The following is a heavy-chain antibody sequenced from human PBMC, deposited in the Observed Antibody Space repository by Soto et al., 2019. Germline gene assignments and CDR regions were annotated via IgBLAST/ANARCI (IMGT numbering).Heavy chain of an antibody. CDR3: AKDSEPFGY. V-gene: IGHV3-23*01. Sequence: PGGSQGLSCSASGSRFSSDARSCVRQAPGKGLEWVSAISGSGGSTYYADSVKGRFTISRDNSKNTLYLQMNSLRAEDTAVYYSAKDSEPFGYWGQGTLVTVSS. CDR1: GSRFSSDA. CDR2: ISGSGGST. J-gene: IGHJ4*02.